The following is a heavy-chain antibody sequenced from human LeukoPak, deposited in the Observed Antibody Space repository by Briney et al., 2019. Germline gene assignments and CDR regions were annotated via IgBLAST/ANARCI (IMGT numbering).Heavy chain of an antibody. CDR3: ARAEVYYGGNSVIGYFDY. CDR1: GGSVSSGSYY. Sequence: PSETLSLTCTVSGGSVSSGSYYWSRIRQPPGKGLEWIGFIYYSGSTNYNPSLESRVTISVDTSKNQFSLKLSSVTAADTAVYYCARAEVYYGGNSVIGYFDYWGQGTLVTVSS. V-gene: IGHV4-61*01. D-gene: IGHD4-23*01. J-gene: IGHJ4*02. CDR2: IYYSGST.